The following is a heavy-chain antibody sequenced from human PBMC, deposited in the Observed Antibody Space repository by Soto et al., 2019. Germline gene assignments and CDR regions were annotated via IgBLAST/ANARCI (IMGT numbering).Heavy chain of an antibody. Sequence: ASVKVSCKASGYTFTNYGISWVRQAPGQGLEWMGWISAYNGNTNYAQKLQGRVTMTTDTSTSTAYMELRSLRSDDTVVYYCARDTYDSSGYLPLYYYYYGMDVWGQGTTVTVSS. CDR2: ISAYNGNT. V-gene: IGHV1-18*01. J-gene: IGHJ6*02. CDR1: GYTFTNYG. D-gene: IGHD3-22*01. CDR3: ARDTYDSSGYLPLYYYYYGMDV.